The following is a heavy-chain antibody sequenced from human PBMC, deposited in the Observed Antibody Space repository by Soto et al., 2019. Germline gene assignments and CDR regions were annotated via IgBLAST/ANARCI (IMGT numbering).Heavy chain of an antibody. CDR3: AREATIEYYYYMDV. CDR1: GGSISSSSYY. J-gene: IGHJ6*03. V-gene: IGHV4-39*01. Sequence: SETLSLTCTVSGGSISSSSYYWGWIRQPPGKGLEWIGSIYYSGSTYYNPSLKSRVTISVDTSKNQFSLKLSSVTAADTAVYYCAREATIEYYYYMDVWGKGTTVTVSS. D-gene: IGHD5-12*01. CDR2: IYYSGST.